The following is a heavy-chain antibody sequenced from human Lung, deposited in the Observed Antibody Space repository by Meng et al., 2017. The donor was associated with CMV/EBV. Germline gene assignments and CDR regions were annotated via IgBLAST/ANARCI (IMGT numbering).Heavy chain of an antibody. J-gene: IGHJ4*02. V-gene: IGHV3-30*02. CDR2: IRYETSNK. CDR3: AKGMGLRFLGADDH. Sequence: GESLKISCAASGFTFSSYGMHWVRQAPGKGLEWVAFIRYETSNKYYVDSVKGRFTISRDNSKNTLYLQMNSLRVDDTAVYYCAKGMGLRFLGADDHWGQGSLVTVSS. D-gene: IGHD3-3*01. CDR1: GFTFSSYG.